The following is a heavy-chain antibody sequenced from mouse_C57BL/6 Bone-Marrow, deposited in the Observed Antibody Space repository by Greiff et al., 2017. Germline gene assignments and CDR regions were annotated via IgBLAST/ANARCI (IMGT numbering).Heavy chain of an antibody. CDR1: GYTFTSYW. CDR2: IYPGDSGT. J-gene: IGHJ3*01. D-gene: IGHD3-3*01. CDR3: TSEGLSCALDY. V-gene: IGHV1-5*01. Sequence: VQLQQSGTVLVRPGASVKMSCKASGYTFTSYWMAWVKQRPGQGLEWIGAIYPGDSGTSYNQKFKGTAKLTVDTAASTAYMELSSLTNEDTAVYYCTSEGLSCALDYWGQGTLVTVSA.